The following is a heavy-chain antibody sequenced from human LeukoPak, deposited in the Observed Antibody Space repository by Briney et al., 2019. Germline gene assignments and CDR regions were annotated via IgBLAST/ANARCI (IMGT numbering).Heavy chain of an antibody. V-gene: IGHV3-53*01. D-gene: IGHD5-18*01. CDR2: IYSGGST. Sequence: PGGSLRLSCAASGFTVSSNYMSWVRQAPGKGLEWVSVIYSGGSTYYADSVKGRFTISRDNSKNTLYLQMNSLRAEDTAAYYCARVVDTAMVQTAFDIWGQGTMVTVSS. J-gene: IGHJ3*02. CDR1: GFTVSSNY. CDR3: ARVVDTAMVQTAFDI.